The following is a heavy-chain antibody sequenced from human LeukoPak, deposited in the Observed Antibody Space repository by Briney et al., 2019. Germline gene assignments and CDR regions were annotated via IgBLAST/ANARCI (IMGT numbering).Heavy chain of an antibody. CDR2: FDPEDGET. Sequence: ASVKVSCKVSGYTLTELSMHWVRQAPGKGLEWMGGFDPEDGETIYAQKFQGRVTMTEDTSTDTAYMELSSLRSEDTAVYYCATSKCDFWSGYSHLFDYWGQGTLVTVSS. D-gene: IGHD3-3*01. J-gene: IGHJ4*02. CDR1: GYTLTELS. V-gene: IGHV1-24*01. CDR3: ATSKCDFWSGYSHLFDY.